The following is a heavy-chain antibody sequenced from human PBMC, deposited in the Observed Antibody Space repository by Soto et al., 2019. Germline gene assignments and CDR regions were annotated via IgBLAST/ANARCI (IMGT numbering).Heavy chain of an antibody. CDR3: ARQSITMIVVVIAPYYFDY. CDR1: GGSISSSSYY. J-gene: IGHJ4*02. V-gene: IGHV4-39*01. D-gene: IGHD3-22*01. Sequence: PSETLSLTCTVSGGSISSSSYYWGWIRQPPGKGLEWIGSIYYSGSTYYNPSLKSRVTISVDTSKNQFSLKLSSVTAADTAVYYCARQSITMIVVVIAPYYFDYWGQGTLVTVS. CDR2: IYYSGST.